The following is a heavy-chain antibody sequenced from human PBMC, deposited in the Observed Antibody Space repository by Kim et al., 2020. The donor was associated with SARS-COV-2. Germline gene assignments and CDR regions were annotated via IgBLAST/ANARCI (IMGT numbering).Heavy chain of an antibody. J-gene: IGHJ3*01. CDR2: INHSGST. Sequence: SETLTLTCAAYGGYFSGYYWSWIREPPGKGLEWIGEINHSGSTNYNPSLKNRVTIFVDKSKNQFSLMQSTVPAADTTAYYCWRGVGGPDAFDLWG. CDR1: GGYFSGYY. CDR3: WRGVGGPDAFDL. D-gene: IGHD2-2*01. V-gene: IGHV4-34*01.